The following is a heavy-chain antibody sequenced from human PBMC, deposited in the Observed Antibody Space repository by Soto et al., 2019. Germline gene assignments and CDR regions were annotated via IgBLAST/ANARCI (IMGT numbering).Heavy chain of an antibody. CDR1: GFTFSSYA. V-gene: IGHV3-23*01. Sequence: GSLRLSCAASGFTFSSYAMSWVRQAPGKGLEWVSAISGSGGSTYYADSVKGRFTISRDNSKNTLYLQMNSLRAEDTAVYYCANEIVVVPAAYYYYGMDVWGQGTTVTVSS. CDR3: ANEIVVVPAAYYYYGMDV. CDR2: ISGSGGST. D-gene: IGHD2-2*01. J-gene: IGHJ6*02.